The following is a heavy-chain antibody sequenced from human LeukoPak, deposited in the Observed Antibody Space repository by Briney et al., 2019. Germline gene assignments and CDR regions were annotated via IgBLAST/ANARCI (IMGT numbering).Heavy chain of an antibody. CDR2: FDPEDGEK. J-gene: IGHJ4*02. Sequence: ASVKVSCTVSGYTLTELSMHWVRQAPGKGLEWMGGFDPEDGEKIYAQKFQGRVTMTEDTSTDTAYMELSSLRSEDTGVYYCATPNPLWFGELVYPFDYWGQGTLVTVSS. V-gene: IGHV1-24*01. D-gene: IGHD3-10*01. CDR3: ATPNPLWFGELVYPFDY. CDR1: GYTLTELS.